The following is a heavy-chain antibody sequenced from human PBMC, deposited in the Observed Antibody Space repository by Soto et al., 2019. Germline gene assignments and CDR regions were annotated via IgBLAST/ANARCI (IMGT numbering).Heavy chain of an antibody. CDR1: GYTFTSYG. V-gene: IGHV1-18*01. CDR3: ARALGDFWSGYPPGDT. CDR2: ISAYNGNT. Sequence: ASVKVSCKASGYTFTSYGISWVRQAPGQGLEWMGWISAYNGNTNYAQKLQGRVTMTTDTSTSTAYMELRSLRSDDTAVYYCARALGDFWSGYPPGDTWGQGTMVTVSS. D-gene: IGHD3-3*01. J-gene: IGHJ3*02.